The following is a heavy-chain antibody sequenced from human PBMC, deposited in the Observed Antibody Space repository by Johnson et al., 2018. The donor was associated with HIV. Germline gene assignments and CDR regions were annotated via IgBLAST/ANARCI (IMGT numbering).Heavy chain of an antibody. Sequence: VQLVESGGVLVQPGGSLRLSCAASGFTVSSNEMSWVRQAPGKGLEWVSSISGGCTYYADSRKGRFTISRDNSKSTLYLQMNSLRVEDSAVYYCAKDQWSSSWTNDAFDFWGQGTMVTVSS. D-gene: IGHD6-13*01. CDR1: GFTVSSNE. V-gene: IGHV3-38-3*01. J-gene: IGHJ3*01. CDR2: ISGGCT. CDR3: AKDQWSSSWTNDAFDF.